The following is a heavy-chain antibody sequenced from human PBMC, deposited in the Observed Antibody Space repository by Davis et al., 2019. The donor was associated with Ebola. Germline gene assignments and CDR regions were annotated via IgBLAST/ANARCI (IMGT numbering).Heavy chain of an antibody. Sequence: PGGSLRLSCAASGFTFSGSAMHWVRQASGKGLEWVGRIRSKANSYATAYAASVKGRFTISRDDSKNTAYLQMNSLKTEDTAVYYCTRGYSGYDSEYWGQGTLVTVSS. V-gene: IGHV3-73*01. CDR2: IRSKANSYAT. CDR1: GFTFSGSA. CDR3: TRGYSGYDSEY. J-gene: IGHJ4*02. D-gene: IGHD5-12*01.